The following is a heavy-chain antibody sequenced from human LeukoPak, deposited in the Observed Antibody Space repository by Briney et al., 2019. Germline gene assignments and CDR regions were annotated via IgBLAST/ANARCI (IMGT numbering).Heavy chain of an antibody. D-gene: IGHD3-22*01. CDR2: INPNSGGT. CDR3: ARDRTYYDSSGYLDY. V-gene: IGHV1-2*02. Sequence: ASVKVSCKASGYTFTGFYIHWVRQAPGQGLEWVGWINPNSGGTNYAQKFQGRVTMTRDTSISTAYMELSRLRSDDTAVYYCARDRTYYDSSGYLDYWGQGTLVTVSS. CDR1: GYTFTGFY. J-gene: IGHJ4*02.